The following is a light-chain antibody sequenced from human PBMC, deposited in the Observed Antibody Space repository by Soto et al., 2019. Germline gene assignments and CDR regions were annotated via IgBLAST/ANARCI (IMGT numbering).Light chain of an antibody. CDR3: QQYYNTPVT. CDR1: QSVLYSSNNKNQ. J-gene: IGKJ4*01. CDR2: WAS. Sequence: DIVMTQSPDSLAVSLGERATINCKSSQSVLYSSNNKNQLAWYQQKPGQPPKLLIYWASTRESGVPDRFSGSGSGTDFTLTISSVQAEDVAVYYCQQYYNTPVTFGGGTKVEIK. V-gene: IGKV4-1*01.